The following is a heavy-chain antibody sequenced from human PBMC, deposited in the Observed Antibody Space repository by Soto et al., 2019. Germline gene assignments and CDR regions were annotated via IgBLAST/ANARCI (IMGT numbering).Heavy chain of an antibody. CDR1: VGSISSSSYY. Sequence: SETLSLTCTVSVGSISSSSYYWGWIRQPPGKGLEWIGSIFYSGSTYYNPSLKSRVTISVDTSKNQFSLKLSSVTAADTAVYYCARHVPPHDYYFDYWGQGTLVTVS. J-gene: IGHJ4*02. V-gene: IGHV4-39*01. D-gene: IGHD2-21*02. CDR3: ARHVPPHDYYFDY. CDR2: IFYSGST.